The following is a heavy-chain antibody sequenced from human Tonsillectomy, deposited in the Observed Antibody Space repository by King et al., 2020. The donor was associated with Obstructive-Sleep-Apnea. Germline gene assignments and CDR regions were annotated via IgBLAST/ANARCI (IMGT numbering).Heavy chain of an antibody. V-gene: IGHV3-21*01. Sequence: VQLVESGGGLVKPGGSLRLSCSASGCTFSSYSMNWVRQAPGKGLEWVSSISSSSSYIYYADSVKGRFTISRDNAKNSLYLQMNSLRAEDTAVYYCARDRYYDSSGYYYPNAFDIWGQGTMVTVSS. CDR2: ISSSSSYI. D-gene: IGHD3-22*01. CDR3: ARDRYYDSSGYYYPNAFDI. J-gene: IGHJ3*02. CDR1: GCTFSSYS.